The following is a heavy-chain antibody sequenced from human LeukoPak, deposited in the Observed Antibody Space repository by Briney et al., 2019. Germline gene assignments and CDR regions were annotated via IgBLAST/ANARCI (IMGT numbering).Heavy chain of an antibody. Sequence: PSKTLSLTCTVSGGSISSGGYYWSWIRQHPGKGLEWIGYIYYSGSTYYNPSLKSRVTISVDTSKNQFSLKLSSVTAADTAVYYCARGGYCSGGSCYSGVYYYYGMDVWGQGTTVTVSS. CDR1: GGSISSGGYY. J-gene: IGHJ6*02. V-gene: IGHV4-31*03. CDR3: ARGGYCSGGSCYSGVYYYYGMDV. CDR2: IYYSGST. D-gene: IGHD2-15*01.